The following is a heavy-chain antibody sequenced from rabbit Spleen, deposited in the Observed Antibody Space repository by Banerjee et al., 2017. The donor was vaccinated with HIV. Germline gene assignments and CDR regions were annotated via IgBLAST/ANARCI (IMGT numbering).Heavy chain of an antibody. V-gene: IGHV1S40*01. CDR2: IDTGSSGFT. J-gene: IGHJ6*01. CDR3: ARDTGSSFSSYGMDL. D-gene: IGHD8-1*01. CDR1: GVSFSGDSFSGDSY. Sequence: QSLEESGGDLVKPGASLTLTYIASGVSFSGDSFSGDSYMCWVRQAPGKGLEWIVCIDTGSSGFTYFASWAKGRFTSSKTSSTTVTLQMTSLTAADTATYFCARDTGSSFSSYGMDLWGPGTLVTVS.